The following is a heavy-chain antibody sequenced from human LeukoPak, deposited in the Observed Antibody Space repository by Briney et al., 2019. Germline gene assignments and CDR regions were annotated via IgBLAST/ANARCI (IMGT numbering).Heavy chain of an antibody. CDR2: INHSGST. D-gene: IGHD3-22*01. CDR1: GGSFSGYY. J-gene: IGHJ3*02. Sequence: PSETLSLTCAVYGGSFSGYYWSWIRQPPGKGLEWIGEINHSGSTNYNPSLKSRVTISVDTSKNQCSLKLSSVTAADTAVYYCARDRDYDSSGYWSRRLESAFDIWGQGTMVTVSS. CDR3: ARDRDYDSSGYWSRRLESAFDI. V-gene: IGHV4-34*01.